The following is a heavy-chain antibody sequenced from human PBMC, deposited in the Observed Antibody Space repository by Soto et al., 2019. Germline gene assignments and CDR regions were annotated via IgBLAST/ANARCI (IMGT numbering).Heavy chain of an antibody. CDR2: IWYDGSNK. J-gene: IGHJ4*02. Sequence: GGSLRLSCAASGFTFSSYGMHWVRQAPGKGLEWVAVIWYDGSNKYYADSVKGRFTISRDNSKNTLYLQMNSLRAEDTAVYYCARVAEEQLVPYFDYWGQGTLVTVSS. CDR3: ARVAEEQLVPYFDY. CDR1: GFTFSSYG. V-gene: IGHV3-33*01. D-gene: IGHD6-6*01.